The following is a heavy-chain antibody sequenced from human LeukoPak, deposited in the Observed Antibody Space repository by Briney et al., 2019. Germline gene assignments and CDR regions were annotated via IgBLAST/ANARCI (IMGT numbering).Heavy chain of an antibody. V-gene: IGHV3-48*02. CDR2: ISSSSSTI. D-gene: IGHD2-15*01. J-gene: IGHJ5*02. Sequence: PGGSLRLSCAASGFTFSSYSMNWVCQAPGKGLEWVSYISSSSSTIYYADSVKGRFTISRDNAKNSLYLQMNSLRDEDTAVYYCARDPQDIVVVVAATYYNWFDPWGQGTLVTVSS. CDR1: GFTFSSYS. CDR3: ARDPQDIVVVVAATYYNWFDP.